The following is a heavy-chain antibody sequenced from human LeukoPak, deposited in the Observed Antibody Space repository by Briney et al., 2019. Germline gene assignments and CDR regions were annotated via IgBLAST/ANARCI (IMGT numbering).Heavy chain of an antibody. V-gene: IGHV6-1*01. J-gene: IGHJ4*02. Sequence: SQTLSLTFAIPAYTVSSYSAACCWIRQSPSRGLEWLGRTYYRRSKWYNEYALSVKSRIIINPDTSKNQFSLQLNSVSPEDTAVYYSAKDLDGAWYGIAYRGQGTLVTVSS. CDR3: AKDLDGAWYGIAY. CDR2: TYYRRSKWYN. D-gene: IGHD6-19*01. CDR1: AYTVSSYSAA.